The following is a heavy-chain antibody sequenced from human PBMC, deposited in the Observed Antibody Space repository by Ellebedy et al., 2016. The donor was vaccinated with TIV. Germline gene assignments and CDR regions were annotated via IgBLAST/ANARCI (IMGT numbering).Heavy chain of an antibody. CDR3: ARLDYSESFDYYYGMDV. CDR2: IHPGDSDT. D-gene: IGHD4-11*01. Sequence: GESLKISXKGSGYKFTTYWIAWVRQMPGKGLEWMGIIHPGDSDTRSSPSFEGRVTISADKSISTAYLQWSSLRASDTAIYYCARLDYSESFDYYYGMDVWGQGTTVTVS. V-gene: IGHV5-51*01. J-gene: IGHJ6*02. CDR1: GYKFTTYW.